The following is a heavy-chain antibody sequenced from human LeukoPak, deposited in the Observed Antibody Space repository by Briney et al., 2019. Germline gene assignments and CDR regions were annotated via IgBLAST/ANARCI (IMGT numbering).Heavy chain of an antibody. CDR3: ARDPAHFVELVHYYGMDV. J-gene: IGHJ6*02. CDR2: INPSGGRT. V-gene: IGHV1-46*01. D-gene: IGHD6-6*01. CDR1: GYIFTSYY. Sequence: ASVKVSCKASGYIFTSYYMHWVRQAPGQGLEWMGIINPSGGRTSYAQKFQGRVTMTRDTSTSTVYMELSSLRSEDTAVYYCARDPAHFVELVHYYGMDVWGQGTTVTVSS.